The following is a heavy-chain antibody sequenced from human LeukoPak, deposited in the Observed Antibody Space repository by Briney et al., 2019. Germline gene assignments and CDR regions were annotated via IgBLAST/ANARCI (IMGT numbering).Heavy chain of an antibody. Sequence: GRSLRLSCAASGFTFSSYGMHWVRQAPGKGLEWVAVISYDGSNKYYADSVKGRFTISRDNSKNTLYLQMNSLRAEGTAVYYCAKDRTAMGLFDYWGQGTLVTVSS. CDR3: AKDRTAMGLFDY. V-gene: IGHV3-30*18. CDR2: ISYDGSNK. J-gene: IGHJ4*02. D-gene: IGHD5-18*01. CDR1: GFTFSSYG.